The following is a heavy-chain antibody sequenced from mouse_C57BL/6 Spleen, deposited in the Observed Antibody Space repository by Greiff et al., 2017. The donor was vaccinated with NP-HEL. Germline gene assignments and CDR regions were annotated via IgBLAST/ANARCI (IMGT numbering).Heavy chain of an antibody. J-gene: IGHJ4*01. V-gene: IGHV1-55*01. CDR2: IYPGSGST. D-gene: IGHD4-1*02. CDR1: GYTFTSYW. Sequence: VQLQQPGAELVKPGASVKMSCKASGYTFTSYWITWVKQRPGQGLEWIGEIYPGSGSTNYNEKFKSKATLTVDTSSSTAYMQLSSLTSEDSAVYYCARSTGTYAMDYWGQGTSVTVSS. CDR3: ARSTGTYAMDY.